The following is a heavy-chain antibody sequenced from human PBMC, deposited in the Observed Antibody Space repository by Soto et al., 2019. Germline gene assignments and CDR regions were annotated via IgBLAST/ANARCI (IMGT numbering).Heavy chain of an antibody. CDR3: ARDHSSCWLRYFDY. Sequence: PRESLTLSCAAYGFTFSSYAMHWVRQPPDKGLEWVAVISYYGSNKYYADSVKGRFTISRKNYKNTLYLQTNSLRAEDTAVYYCARDHSSCWLRYFDYWGQGTLVTVSS. V-gene: IGHV3-30-3*01. D-gene: IGHD6-19*01. J-gene: IGHJ4*02. CDR1: GFTFSSYA. CDR2: ISYYGSNK.